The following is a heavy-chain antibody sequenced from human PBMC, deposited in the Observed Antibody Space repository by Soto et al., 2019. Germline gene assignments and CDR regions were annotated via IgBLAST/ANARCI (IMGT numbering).Heavy chain of an antibody. CDR2: IYYSGST. V-gene: IGHV4-31*03. CDR3: ARDDCSSTSCSTAGMDV. CDR1: GGSISSGGYY. J-gene: IGHJ6*02. D-gene: IGHD2-2*01. Sequence: SSETLSLTCTVSGGSISSGGYYWSWIRQHPGKGLEWIGYIYYSGSTYYNPSLKSRVTISVDTSKNQFSLKLSSVTAADTAVYYCARDDCSSTSCSTAGMDVWGQGTTVTVS.